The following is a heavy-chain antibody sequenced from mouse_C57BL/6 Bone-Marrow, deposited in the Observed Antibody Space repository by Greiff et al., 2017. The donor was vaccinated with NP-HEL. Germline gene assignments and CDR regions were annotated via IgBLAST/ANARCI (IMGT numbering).Heavy chain of an antibody. CDR2: LDPENGDT. Sequence: EVQLQQSGAELVRPGASVKLSCTVSGFNIKDDYMPWVKQRPEQGLEWIGWLDPENGDTEYASKFQGKATITADTSSNKASLPLSSLTSEDTAVDYYTTGGSSPYAMDYWDQGTSVTVSA. J-gene: IGHJ4*01. CDR3: TTGGSSPYAMDY. CDR1: GFNIKDDY. D-gene: IGHD1-1*01. V-gene: IGHV14-4*01.